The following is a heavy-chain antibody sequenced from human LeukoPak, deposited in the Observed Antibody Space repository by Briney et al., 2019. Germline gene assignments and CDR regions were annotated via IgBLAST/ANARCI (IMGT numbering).Heavy chain of an antibody. D-gene: IGHD3-10*01. V-gene: IGHV4-38-2*01. CDR2: IYHSGST. CDR3: ARGSITMVRGVPDY. J-gene: IGHJ4*02. CDR1: GYSISSGYY. Sequence: PSETLSLTCAVSGYSISSGYYWGWIRQPPGKGLEWIGRIYHSGSTYYNPSLKSRVTISVDTSKNQFSLKLSSVTAADTAVYYCARGSITMVRGVPDYWGQGTLVTVSS.